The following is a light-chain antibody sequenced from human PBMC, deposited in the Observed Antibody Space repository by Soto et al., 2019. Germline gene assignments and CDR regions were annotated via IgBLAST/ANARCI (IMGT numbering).Light chain of an antibody. CDR1: QGINTF. CDR2: AAS. Sequence: AIRMTQSPSSVSASPGDRVTVTCRASQGINTFLAWYKQRPGKAPGFLIHAASTLYSGVPSRFIGSGSGTNFTLTITVLQSDDFATYYCQQYYSYPRTFGQGTKVEI. V-gene: IGKV1-8*01. J-gene: IGKJ1*01. CDR3: QQYYSYPRT.